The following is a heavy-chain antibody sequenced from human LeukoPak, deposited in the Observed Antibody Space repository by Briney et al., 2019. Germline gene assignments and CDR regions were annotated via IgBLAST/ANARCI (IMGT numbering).Heavy chain of an antibody. V-gene: IGHV4-39*01. J-gene: IGHJ4*02. CDR1: GGSISSSSYY. Sequence: SETLSLTCTVSGGSISSSSYYWGWIRQPPGKGLEWIGSIYYSGSTYYNPSLKGRVTISVDTSKNQFSLKLSSVTAADTAVYYCARHQTVGASINVIDYWGQGTLVTVSS. CDR2: IYYSGST. CDR3: ARHQTVGASINVIDY. D-gene: IGHD1-26*01.